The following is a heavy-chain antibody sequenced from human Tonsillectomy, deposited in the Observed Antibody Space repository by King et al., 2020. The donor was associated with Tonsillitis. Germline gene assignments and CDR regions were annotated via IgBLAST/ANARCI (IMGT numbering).Heavy chain of an antibody. J-gene: IGHJ6*02. CDR2: ISFDGSNK. Sequence: VQLVESGGGVVQPGRSLRLSCAASGFTFSSYAMHWVRQAPGKGLEWVALISFDGSNKEYADPAKGRFTISRDNSKNRLYLQMNSLRAEDTAVYYCARRDGALDYYYYGMDVWGQGTTVTVSS. V-gene: IGHV3-30-3*01. CDR1: GFTFSSYA. CDR3: ARRDGALDYYYYGMDV. D-gene: IGHD4-17*01.